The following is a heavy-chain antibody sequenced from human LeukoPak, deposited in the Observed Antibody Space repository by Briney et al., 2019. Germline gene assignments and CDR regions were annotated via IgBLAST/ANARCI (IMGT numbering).Heavy chain of an antibody. J-gene: IGHJ4*02. CDR2: IYHSGST. CDR3: ARLIGVGAKGDY. Sequence: PSETLSLTCTVSGYSIRSGYYWGWIRQPPGKGLEWIGNIYHSGSTYYNPSLKSRVTISLDTSKNQFSLKLSSVTAADTAVYYCARLIGVGAKGDYWGQGTLVTVSS. CDR1: GYSIRSGYY. D-gene: IGHD1-26*01. V-gene: IGHV4-38-2*02.